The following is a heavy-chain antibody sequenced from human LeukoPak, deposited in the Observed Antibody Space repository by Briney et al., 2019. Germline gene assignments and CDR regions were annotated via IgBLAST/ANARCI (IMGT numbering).Heavy chain of an antibody. CDR1: GSSSSSYS. CDR2: ISTTSSPT. V-gene: IGHV3-48*04. CDR3: ARDFDFWSGYIV. D-gene: IGHD3-3*01. Sequence: PGGSLRPSCPASGSSSSSYSMNWVRQAPGKGLEWVSHISTTSSPTYYADSVKGRFAMSRDNAKNSVYLQMNSLRAEDTAVYYCARDFDFWSGYIVWGQGTLVTVSS. J-gene: IGHJ4*02.